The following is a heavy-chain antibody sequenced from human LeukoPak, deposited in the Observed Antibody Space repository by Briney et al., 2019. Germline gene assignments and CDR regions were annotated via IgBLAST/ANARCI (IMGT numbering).Heavy chain of an antibody. D-gene: IGHD5-12*01. CDR2: IDHSGST. V-gene: IGHV4-59*11. J-gene: IGHJ4*02. CDR1: GGSITSHY. Sequence: SETLSLTCTVSGGSITSHYWSWIRQPPGKGLEWIGYIDHSGSTNYNPSLTRRVTISVDTSKDQFSLKLTYVTAADTAVYYCARDPSGYDYYFDYWGQGSLVTVSS. CDR3: ARDPSGYDYYFDY.